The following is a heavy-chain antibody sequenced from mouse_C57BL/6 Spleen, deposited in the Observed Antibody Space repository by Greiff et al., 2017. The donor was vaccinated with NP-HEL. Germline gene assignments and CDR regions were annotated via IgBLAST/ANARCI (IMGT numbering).Heavy chain of an antibody. CDR2: IDPENGDT. CDR1: GFNIKDDY. J-gene: IGHJ2*01. CDR3: TKGATVRL. Sequence: EVQPQQSGAELVRPGASVKLSCTASGFNIKDDYMHWVKQRPEQGLEWIGWIDPENGDTEYASKFQGKATITADTSSNTAYLQLSSLTSEDTAVYYCTKGATVRLWGQGTTLTVSS. D-gene: IGHD1-1*01. V-gene: IGHV14-4*01.